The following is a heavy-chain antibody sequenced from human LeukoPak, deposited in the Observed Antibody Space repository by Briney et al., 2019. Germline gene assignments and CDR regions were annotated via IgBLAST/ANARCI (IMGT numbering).Heavy chain of an antibody. CDR1: GFTFSSYA. CDR3: ARSGYSYGLRYYFDY. V-gene: IGHV3-30*04. D-gene: IGHD5-18*01. CDR2: ISYDGSNK. J-gene: IGHJ4*02. Sequence: GGSLRLSCAASGFTFSSYAMHWVRQAPGKGLEWVAVISYDGSNKYYADSVKGRFTISRDNSKNTLYLQMNSLRAEDTAVYYCARSGYSYGLRYYFDYWGQGTLVTVSS.